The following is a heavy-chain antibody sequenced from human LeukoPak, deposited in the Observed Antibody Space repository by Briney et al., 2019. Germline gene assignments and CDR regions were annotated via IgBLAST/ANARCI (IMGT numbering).Heavy chain of an antibody. V-gene: IGHV4-39*07. J-gene: IGHJ4*02. D-gene: IGHD3-10*01. CDR3: ARNPSGSYYPLDY. Sequence: SETLSLTCTVSGGSISSSSYYWGWIRQPPGKGLEWIGSIYYSGSTYYNPSLKSRVTISVDTSKNQFSLKLSSVTAADTAVYYCARNPSGSYYPLDYWGQGTLVTVSS. CDR1: GGSISSSSYY. CDR2: IYYSGST.